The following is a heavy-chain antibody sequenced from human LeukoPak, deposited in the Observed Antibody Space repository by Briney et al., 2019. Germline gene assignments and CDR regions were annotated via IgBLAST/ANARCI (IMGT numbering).Heavy chain of an antibody. CDR2: IIPIFGTA. Sequence: SVKVSCKASGGTFSSYAISWVRQAPGQGLEWMGGIIPIFGTANYAQKFQGRVTITTDESTSTAYMELSSLRSEDTAVYYCASYIVVVPAANGHFQHWGQGTLVTASS. CDR1: GGTFSSYA. CDR3: ASYIVVVPAANGHFQH. V-gene: IGHV1-69*05. J-gene: IGHJ1*01. D-gene: IGHD2-2*01.